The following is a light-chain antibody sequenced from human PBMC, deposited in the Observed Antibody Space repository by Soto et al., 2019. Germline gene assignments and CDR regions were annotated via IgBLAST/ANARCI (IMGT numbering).Light chain of an antibody. CDR2: AAS. CDR3: QQANSFPPI. Sequence: DIQMTQSPSSVSASVGDRVTITCRASQGISKWLAWYQQKPGRAPKLLIYAASNLQSGVPSRFSGSGSGTDFTLTISSLQPEDFASYFCQQANSFPPIFGPGTTVDIK. V-gene: IGKV1D-12*01. CDR1: QGISKW. J-gene: IGKJ3*01.